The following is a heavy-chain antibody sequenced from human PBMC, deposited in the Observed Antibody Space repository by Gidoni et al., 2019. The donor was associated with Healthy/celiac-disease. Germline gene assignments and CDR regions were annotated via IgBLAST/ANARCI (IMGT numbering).Heavy chain of an antibody. J-gene: IGHJ3*02. CDR1: GGSISSYY. V-gene: IGHV4-59*01. CDR2: IYYSGST. D-gene: IGHD3-10*01. Sequence: QVQLQESGPGLVKPSETLSLTCTFSGGSISSYYWSWIRQPPGKGLDWIGYIYYSGSTNYNPSLKSRVTISVDTSKNQFSLKLSSVTAADTAVYYCARDNRGGDAFDIWGQGTMVTVSS. CDR3: ARDNRGGDAFDI.